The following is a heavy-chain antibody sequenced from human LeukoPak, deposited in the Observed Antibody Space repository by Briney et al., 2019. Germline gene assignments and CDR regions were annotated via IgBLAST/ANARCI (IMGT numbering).Heavy chain of an antibody. Sequence: ASVKVSCEASGYTFTGYYMHWVRQAPGRGLEWMGWINPNSGGTNYAQKFQGRVTMTRDTSISTAYMELSRLRSDDTAVYYCARVNGITIFGVVNPFDYWGQGTLVTVSS. D-gene: IGHD3-3*01. CDR1: GYTFTGYY. V-gene: IGHV1-2*02. J-gene: IGHJ4*02. CDR3: ARVNGITIFGVVNPFDY. CDR2: INPNSGGT.